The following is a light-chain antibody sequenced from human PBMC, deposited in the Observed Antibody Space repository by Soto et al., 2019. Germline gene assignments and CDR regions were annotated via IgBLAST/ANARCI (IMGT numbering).Light chain of an antibody. V-gene: IGLV2-14*03. CDR1: SSDVGGYNY. CDR2: DVS. Sequence: QSALTQPASVSGSPGQLIAISCTGTSSDVGGYNYVTWYQQHPGKAPKLMIYDVSNRPSGVSDRFSGSKSGNTASLTISGLQAEDEGDYYCNSYTSSSTYVFGTGTKLTVL. CDR3: NSYTSSSTYV. J-gene: IGLJ1*01.